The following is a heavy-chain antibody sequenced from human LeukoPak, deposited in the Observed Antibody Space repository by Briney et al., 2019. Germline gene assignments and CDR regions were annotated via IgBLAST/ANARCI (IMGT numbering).Heavy chain of an antibody. CDR3: ARGRDDYNYFDY. J-gene: IGHJ4*02. D-gene: IGHD5-24*01. CDR1: GYTFTSYY. CDR2: IHPSGGST. V-gene: IGHV1-46*01. Sequence: ASVKVSCKASGYTFTSYYMHWVRQAPGQGLEWMGIIHPSGGSTTYAQKFQGRVTMTRDTSTSTVYMELSSLRSEDTAVHYCARGRDDYNYFDYWGQGTLVTVSS.